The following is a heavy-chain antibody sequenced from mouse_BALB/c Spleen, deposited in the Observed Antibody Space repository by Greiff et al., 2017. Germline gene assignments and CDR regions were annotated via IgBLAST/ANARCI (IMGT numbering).Heavy chain of an antibody. CDR3: ARTRGHYYYAMDY. J-gene: IGHJ4*01. Sequence: EVHLVESGGGLVQPGGSRKLSCAASGFTFSSFGMHWVRQAPEKGLEWVAYISSGSSTIYYADTVKGRFTISRDNPKNTLFLQMTSLRSEDTAMYYCARTRGHYYYAMDYWGQGTSVTVSS. V-gene: IGHV5-17*02. CDR1: GFTFSSFG. D-gene: IGHD1-2*01. CDR2: ISSGSSTI.